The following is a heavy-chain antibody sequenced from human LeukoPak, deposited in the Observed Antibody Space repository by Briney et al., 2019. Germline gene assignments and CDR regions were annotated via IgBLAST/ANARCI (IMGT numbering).Heavy chain of an antibody. D-gene: IGHD3-3*01. V-gene: IGHV3-23*01. CDR3: AKASDFWSALGTL. J-gene: IGHJ4*02. CDR2: ISGSGGST. Sequence: PGGSLRLSCAASGFTFSSYAMSWVRQAPGKGLEWVSTISGSGGSTYYAGSVRGRFTISRDNSKSTLYLQMNSLRAEDTAVYYCAKASDFWSALGTLWGQGTLVTVSS. CDR1: GFTFSSYA.